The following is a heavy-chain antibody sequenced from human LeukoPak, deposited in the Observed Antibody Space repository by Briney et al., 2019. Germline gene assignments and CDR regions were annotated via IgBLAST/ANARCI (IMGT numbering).Heavy chain of an antibody. D-gene: IGHD6-6*01. CDR3: ARSSYSSSSSV. V-gene: IGHV3-23*01. J-gene: IGHJ3*01. Sequence: GGSLRLSCAASGFTFSSYAMSWVRQVPGKGLEWVSAISDSGGSTYYTDSVKGRFTISRDNAKNSLYLQINSLRAEDTAVYYCARSSYSSSSSVWGQGTMVTVSS. CDR2: ISDSGGST. CDR1: GFTFSSYA.